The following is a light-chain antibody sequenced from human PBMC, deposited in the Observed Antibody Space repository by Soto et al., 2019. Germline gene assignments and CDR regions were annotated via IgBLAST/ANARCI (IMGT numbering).Light chain of an antibody. CDR3: QQYDNWPLT. CDR2: DAS. V-gene: IGKV3-15*01. J-gene: IGKJ4*01. Sequence: EIVMTQSPATLSVSPGERVTLSCRASQSVGSNLAWYQQKPGQAPRVLIYDASTRATVIPARFSGSGSGTEFTLTISSLXXXXXXVYYCQQYDNWPLTFGGGTKVEIK. CDR1: QSVGSN.